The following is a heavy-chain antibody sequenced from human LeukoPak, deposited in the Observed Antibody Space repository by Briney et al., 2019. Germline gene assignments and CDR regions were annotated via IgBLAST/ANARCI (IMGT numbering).Heavy chain of an antibody. D-gene: IGHD6-19*01. CDR1: GGSISSYY. V-gene: IGHV4-59*01. CDR2: INYSGRT. J-gene: IGHJ4*02. Sequence: SETLSLTCTVSGGSISSYYWSWIRQPPGKGLEWIGYINYSGRTNYNPSLKSRVTISVDTSKNQFSLKLSSVTAADTAVYYCAVHPGYSSGWTYFDYWGQGTLVTVSS. CDR3: AVHPGYSSGWTYFDY.